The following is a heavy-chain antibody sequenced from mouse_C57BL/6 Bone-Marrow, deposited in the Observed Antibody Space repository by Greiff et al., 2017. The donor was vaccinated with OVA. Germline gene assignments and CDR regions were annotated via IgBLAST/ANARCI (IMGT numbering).Heavy chain of an antibody. CDR1: GFNIKDYY. D-gene: IGHD1-1*01. J-gene: IGHJ4*01. CDR2: IDPEDGET. CDR3: ARNYYGSSHHYAMDY. Sequence: EVQLQESGAELVKPGASVKLSCTASGFNIKDYYMHWVKQRTEQGLEWIGRIDPEDGETKYAPKFQGKATITADTSSNTAYLQLSSLTSEDTAVYYGARNYYGSSHHYAMDYWGQGTSVTVSS. V-gene: IGHV14-2*01.